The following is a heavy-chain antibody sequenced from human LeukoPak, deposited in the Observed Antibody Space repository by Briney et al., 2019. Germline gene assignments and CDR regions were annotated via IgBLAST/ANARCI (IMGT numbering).Heavy chain of an antibody. CDR3: AKDRAGDSSGWPFDY. J-gene: IGHJ4*02. V-gene: IGHV3-30*18. CDR1: GFTFSSFA. CDR2: ISSDGSSK. Sequence: GGSLRLSCAASGFTFSSFAMHWVRQAPGKGLEWVAVISSDGSSKYCADSVKGRFTISRDNYKNMLFLQMSSLSAEDTAVYYCAKDRAGDSSGWPFDYWGQGTLVTVSP. D-gene: IGHD6-19*01.